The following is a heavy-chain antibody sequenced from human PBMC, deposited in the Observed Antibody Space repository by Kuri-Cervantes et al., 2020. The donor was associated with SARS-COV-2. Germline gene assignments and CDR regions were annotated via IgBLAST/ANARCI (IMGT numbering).Heavy chain of an antibody. Sequence: GESLKISCAASRFMFSCDRMNWVRQAPGKGLEWVANIKQDGSEKYYVDSVKGRFTISRDNAKNSLSLQMNSLRAEDTAVYYCVKSITVSGTGFDYWGQGALVTVSS. CDR3: VKSITVSGTGFDY. CDR1: RFMFSCDR. CDR2: IKQDGSEK. D-gene: IGHD6-19*01. V-gene: IGHV3-7*01. J-gene: IGHJ4*02.